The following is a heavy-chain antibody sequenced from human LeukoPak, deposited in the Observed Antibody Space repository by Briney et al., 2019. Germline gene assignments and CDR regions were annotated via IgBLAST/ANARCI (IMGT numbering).Heavy chain of an antibody. CDR1: GGSISSSSYY. CDR3: ARERPSGYYHMDV. V-gene: IGHV4-39*07. Sequence: PSETLSLTCTVSGGSISSSSYYWGWIRQPPGKGLEWIGSIYYSGSTYYNPSLKSRVTISVDTSKNLFSLKLSSVTAADTAVYYCARERPSGYYHMDVWGKGTTVTVSS. CDR2: IYYSGST. J-gene: IGHJ6*03.